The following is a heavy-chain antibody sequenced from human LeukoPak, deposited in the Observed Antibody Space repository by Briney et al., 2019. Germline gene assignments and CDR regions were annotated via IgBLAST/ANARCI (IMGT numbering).Heavy chain of an antibody. V-gene: IGHV3-30*18. CDR1: GFTFSSYG. D-gene: IGHD3-9*01. J-gene: IGHJ4*02. Sequence: GGSLRLSCAASGFTFSSYGMHWVRQAPGKGLEWVAVISHDGSNKYYADSVKGRFTISRDNSKNTLYLQMNSLRAEDTAGYYCAKDILTGRPTYDYGGQGTLVTVSS. CDR3: AKDILTGRPTYDY. CDR2: ISHDGSNK.